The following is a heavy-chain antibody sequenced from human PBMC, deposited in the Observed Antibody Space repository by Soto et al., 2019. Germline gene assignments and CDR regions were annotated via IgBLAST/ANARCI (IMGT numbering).Heavy chain of an antibody. V-gene: IGHV1-8*01. CDR2: MNPNTGDT. CDR1: GYTFISYD. J-gene: IGHJ4*02. D-gene: IGHD5-12*01. Sequence: QVQLVQSGAEVKKPGASVKVSCKASGYTFISYDINWVRQATGQGLEWMGWMNPNTGDTGYALKFQGRVTMTRNTSINTANLELSSLRSDDTAVYFCARGDGYIFDYWGQGTLVTVSS. CDR3: ARGDGYIFDY.